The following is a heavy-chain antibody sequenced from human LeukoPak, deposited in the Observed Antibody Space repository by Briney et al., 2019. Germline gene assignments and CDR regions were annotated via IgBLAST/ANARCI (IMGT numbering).Heavy chain of an antibody. V-gene: IGHV3-23*01. Sequence: GGSLRLSCAASGFTFSIYWMTWARQAPGKGLEWVSAISGSGGSTYYADSVKGRFTISRDNSKNTLYLQMNSLRAEDTAVYYCAKGDGYNYPHYFDYWGQGTLVTVSS. D-gene: IGHD5-24*01. CDR3: AKGDGYNYPHYFDY. CDR2: ISGSGGST. CDR1: GFTFSIYW. J-gene: IGHJ4*02.